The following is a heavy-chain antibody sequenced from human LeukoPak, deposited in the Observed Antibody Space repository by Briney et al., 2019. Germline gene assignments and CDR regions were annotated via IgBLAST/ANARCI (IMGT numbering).Heavy chain of an antibody. CDR2: IYTSGST. CDR1: GGSISSGSHY. D-gene: IGHD1-26*01. CDR3: ARENSGSYYGGLDAFDF. Sequence: PSETLSLTCTISGGSISSGSHYWSWIRQPAGKGLEWIGRIYTSGSTNYNPSLNSRVTLSVDTSRNQFSLKLSSVTAADTAVYYCARENSGSYYGGLDAFDFWGQGTMVTVSS. V-gene: IGHV4-61*02. J-gene: IGHJ3*01.